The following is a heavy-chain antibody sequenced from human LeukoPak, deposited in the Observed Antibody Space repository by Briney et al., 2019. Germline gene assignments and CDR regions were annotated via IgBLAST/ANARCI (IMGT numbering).Heavy chain of an antibody. CDR1: GFTVSSNY. CDR3: ARGGSYPYYFDY. V-gene: IGHV3-66*01. J-gene: IGHJ4*02. CDR2: IYSGGST. D-gene: IGHD3-16*01. Sequence: GRSLRLSCAASGFTVSSNYMSWVRQAPGKGLEWVSVIYSGGSTYYADSVKGRFTISRDNSKNTLYLQMNSLRAEDTAVYYCARGGSYPYYFDYWGQGTLVTVSS.